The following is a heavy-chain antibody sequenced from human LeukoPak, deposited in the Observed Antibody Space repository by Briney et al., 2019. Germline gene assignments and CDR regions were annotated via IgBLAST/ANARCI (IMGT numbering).Heavy chain of an antibody. Sequence: SVKVSCKASGGTFSSYAISWVRQAPGQGLEWMGGIIPIFGTANYAQKFQGRVTITADESTSTAYMELSSLRTEDTALYYCAKGRQQLVDPFDYWGQGTLVTVSS. CDR3: AKGRQQLVDPFDY. CDR2: IIPIFGTA. V-gene: IGHV1-69*13. D-gene: IGHD6-13*01. CDR1: GGTFSSYA. J-gene: IGHJ4*02.